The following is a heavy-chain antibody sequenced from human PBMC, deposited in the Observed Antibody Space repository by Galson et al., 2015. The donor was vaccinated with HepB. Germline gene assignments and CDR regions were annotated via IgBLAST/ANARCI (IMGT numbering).Heavy chain of an antibody. CDR1: GFTFKNSA. V-gene: IGHV3-30-3*01. J-gene: IGHJ4*02. CDR2: ISFDANNK. CDR3: ARGHYYGSVDY. Sequence: SLRLSCAASGFTFKNSAMHWVRQAPNKGLQWVAVISFDANNKDYSDSVEGRFTVSRDNSNNTLYLQMNSLRGDDTAVYFCARGHYYGSVDYWGQGILVTVSS. D-gene: IGHD3-10*01.